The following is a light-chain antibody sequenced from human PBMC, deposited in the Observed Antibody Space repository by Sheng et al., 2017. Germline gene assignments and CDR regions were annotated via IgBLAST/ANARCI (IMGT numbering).Light chain of an antibody. J-gene: IGKJ2*01. Sequence: DIQMTQSPSSLSASVGDRVTITCRASQGINNALAWYQQKPGKAPKLLVFAASRLEKWGPDSTVRSGEWLWDGSYYSHHSAASQPRRILSTYYCQQYDSIPPSYTFGPGT. CDR2: AAS. CDR1: QGINNA. V-gene: IGKV1-NL1*01. CDR3: QQYDSIPPSYT.